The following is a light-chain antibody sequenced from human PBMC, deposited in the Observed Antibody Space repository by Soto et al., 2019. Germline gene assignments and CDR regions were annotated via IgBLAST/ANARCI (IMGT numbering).Light chain of an antibody. Sequence: EIVLTQSPATLSLSPGERATLSCRASQNIDNKLVWYQQKPGQAPGLLVSNAVTRAPGIPARFSGSGFGTEFTLTNSSLQTDGFEPEDFEDYNSWRPSTFGQGTRLEI. CDR3: EDYNSWRPST. V-gene: IGKV3-15*01. J-gene: IGKJ5*01. CDR1: QNIDNK. CDR2: NAV.